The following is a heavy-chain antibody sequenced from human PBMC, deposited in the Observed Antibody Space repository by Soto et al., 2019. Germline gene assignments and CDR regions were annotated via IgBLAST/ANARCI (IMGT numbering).Heavy chain of an antibody. V-gene: IGHV3-30*18. CDR3: AKEYSSSSRVPYYFDY. D-gene: IGHD6-6*01. J-gene: IGHJ4*02. CDR1: GFTFSSYG. CDR2: ISYDGSNK. Sequence: LRLSCAASGFTFSSYGMHWVRQAPGKGLEWVAVISYDGSNKYYADSVKGRFTISRDNSKNTLYLQMNSLRAEDTAVYYCAKEYSSSSRVPYYFDYWGQGTLVTVSS.